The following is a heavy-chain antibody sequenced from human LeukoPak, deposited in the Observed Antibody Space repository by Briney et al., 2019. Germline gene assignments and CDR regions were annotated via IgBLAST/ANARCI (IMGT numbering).Heavy chain of an antibody. D-gene: IGHD2-15*01. J-gene: IGHJ4*02. CDR2: ISYDGSIK. CDR3: ARETDRYCSGGSCYPRRPYYFDY. CDR1: GFTFSSYD. Sequence: GGSLRLSCAASGFTFSSYDMNWVRQVPGRGLEWLALISYDGSIKYYADSVKGRFTISRDNSKNTFYLQLNTLRAEDTAVYYCARETDRYCSGGSCYPRRPYYFDYWGQGTLVTVSS. V-gene: IGHV3-30*04.